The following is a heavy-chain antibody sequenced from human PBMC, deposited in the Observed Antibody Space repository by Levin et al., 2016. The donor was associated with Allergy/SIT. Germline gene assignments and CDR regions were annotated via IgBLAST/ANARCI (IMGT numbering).Heavy chain of an antibody. CDR1: GFTFSSYA. J-gene: IGHJ4*02. CDR2: ISGSGGST. D-gene: IGHD5-18*01. CDR3: ARVRLGGYSYDR. V-gene: IGHV3-23*01. Sequence: GESLKISCAASGFTFSSYAMSWVRQAPGKGLEWVSAISGSGGSTYYADSVKGRFTISRDDSKNTLYLQMNSLRAEDTAVYYCARVRLGGYSYDRWGQGTLVTVSS.